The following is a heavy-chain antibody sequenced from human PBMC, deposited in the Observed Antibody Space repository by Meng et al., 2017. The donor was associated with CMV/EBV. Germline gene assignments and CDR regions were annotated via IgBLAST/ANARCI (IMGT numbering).Heavy chain of an antibody. D-gene: IGHD2-2*01. Sequence: YGGSFSGYYWSWIRQPPGKGLEWIGEINHSGSTNYNPSLKSRVTISVDTSKNQFSLKLSSVTAADTAVYYCARGYCSSTSCYRMDVWGQGTTVTVSS. V-gene: IGHV4-34*01. CDR2: INHSGST. CDR1: GGSFSGYY. J-gene: IGHJ6*02. CDR3: ARGYCSSTSCYRMDV.